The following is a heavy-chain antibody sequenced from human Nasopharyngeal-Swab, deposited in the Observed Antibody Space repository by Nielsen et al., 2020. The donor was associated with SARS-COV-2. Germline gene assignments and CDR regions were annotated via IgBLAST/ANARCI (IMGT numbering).Heavy chain of an antibody. J-gene: IGHJ1*01. V-gene: IGHV3-23*01. Sequence: GGSLRLSCAASGFTFSSYAMSWVRQTPGKGLEWVSAISGSGGSTYYADSVKGRFTISRDNSKNTLYLQMNSLRAEDTAVYYCAKDLAVITGYFQHWGQGTLVTVSS. D-gene: IGHD3-22*01. CDR3: AKDLAVITGYFQH. CDR2: ISGSGGST. CDR1: GFTFSSYA.